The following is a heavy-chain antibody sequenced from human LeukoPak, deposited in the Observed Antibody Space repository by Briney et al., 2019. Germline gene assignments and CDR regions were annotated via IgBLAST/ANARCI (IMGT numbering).Heavy chain of an antibody. CDR1: GVSISRGGYA. D-gene: IGHD6-13*01. CDR2: IYHSGTT. Sequence: PSETLSLTCAVSGVSISRGGYAWHRIRQPPGKGLEWIAYIYHSGTTYYNPSLKSRATISVDTSKNQFSLKLSSVTAADTAVYYCARVYTGSSWDYYYYMDVWGKGTTVTVSS. CDR3: ARVYTGSSWDYYYYMDV. V-gene: IGHV4-30-2*05. J-gene: IGHJ6*03.